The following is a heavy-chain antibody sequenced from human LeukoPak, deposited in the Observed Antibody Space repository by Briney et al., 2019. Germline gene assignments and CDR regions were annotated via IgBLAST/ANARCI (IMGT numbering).Heavy chain of an antibody. CDR1: GFTFSGSA. CDR3: AAGRFDSSGYHHY. D-gene: IGHD3-22*01. V-gene: IGHV3-73*01. J-gene: IGHJ4*02. Sequence: GGSLRLSCAASGFTFSGSAMHWVRQASGKGLEWVGRIRSKANSYATAYAASVKGRFTISRDDSKNTAYLQMNSLKTEDTAVYYCAAGRFDSSGYHHYWGQGTLVTVSS. CDR2: IRSKANSYAT.